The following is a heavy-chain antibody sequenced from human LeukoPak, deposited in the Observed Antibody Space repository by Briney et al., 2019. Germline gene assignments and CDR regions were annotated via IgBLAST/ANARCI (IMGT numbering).Heavy chain of an antibody. CDR1: SGAISTSHWL. CDR2: IYYSGST. CDR3: ARDRDCSSTSCPLDY. D-gene: IGHD2-2*01. Sequence: PSETLSLTCTVSSGAISTSHWLSWIRQPPGKGLEWIGYIYYSGSTYYNPSLKSRVTISVDTSKNQFSLKLSSVTAADTAVYYCARDRDCSSTSCPLDYWGQGTLVTVSS. V-gene: IGHV4-30-4*01. J-gene: IGHJ4*02.